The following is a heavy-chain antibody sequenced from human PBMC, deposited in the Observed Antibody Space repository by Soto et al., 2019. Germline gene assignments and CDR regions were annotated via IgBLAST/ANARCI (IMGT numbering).Heavy chain of an antibody. CDR2: LIPIFATS. CDR3: ARVYAATFFYYFDY. V-gene: IGHV1-69*13. Sequence: SVKVSCKASGCTFSSYAVSWVRQAPGQGLEWMGGLIPIFATSNYAQKFQGRVTITADESTNTAYMELRSLRSEDTAVYYCARVYAATFFYYFDYWGQGTLVTVSS. CDR1: GCTFSSYA. J-gene: IGHJ4*02. D-gene: IGHD1-26*01.